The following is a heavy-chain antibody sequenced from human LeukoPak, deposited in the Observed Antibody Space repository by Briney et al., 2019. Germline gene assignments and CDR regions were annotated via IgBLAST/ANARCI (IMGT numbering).Heavy chain of an antibody. V-gene: IGHV4-31*03. J-gene: IGHJ4*02. CDR3: ARGSAVRGVIVLDY. CDR2: IGYTGDT. CDR1: GDSISSGAYY. Sequence: SETLSLTCTVSGDSISSGAYYWSWVRQLPEKGLDWIGYIGYTGDTYYNPSLRSRVTISVDTSKNQFSLKLSSVTAADTAVYYCARGSAVRGVIVLDYWGQGTLVTVSS. D-gene: IGHD3-10*01.